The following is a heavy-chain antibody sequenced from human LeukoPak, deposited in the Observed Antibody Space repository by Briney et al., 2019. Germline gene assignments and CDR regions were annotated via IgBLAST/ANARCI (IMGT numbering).Heavy chain of an antibody. CDR1: GFIFSNYG. D-gene: IGHD3-16*01. Sequence: GGSLRLSCAASGFIFSNYGMHWVRQAPGKGLEGVAVISYDGSNKYFADSVKGRFTISRDNSKNTLYLQMNSLRAEDTAVYYCARDTSIGDLDYWGQGTLVTVSS. J-gene: IGHJ4*02. CDR2: ISYDGSNK. CDR3: ARDTSIGDLDY. V-gene: IGHV3-30*03.